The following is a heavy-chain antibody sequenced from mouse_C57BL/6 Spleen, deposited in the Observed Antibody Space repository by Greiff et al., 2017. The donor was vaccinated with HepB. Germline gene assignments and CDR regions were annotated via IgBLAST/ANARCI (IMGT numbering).Heavy chain of an antibody. V-gene: IGHV1-74*01. Sequence: VQLQQPGAELVKPGASVKVSCKASGYTFTSYWMHWVKQRPGQGLEWIGRIHPSDSDTNYNQKFKGKATLTVDKSSSTAYMQLSSLTSEDAAVYYCAPEFTTEYYFDYWGQGTTLTVSS. J-gene: IGHJ2*01. CDR3: APEFTTEYYFDY. CDR2: IHPSDSDT. D-gene: IGHD2-12*01. CDR1: GYTFTSYW.